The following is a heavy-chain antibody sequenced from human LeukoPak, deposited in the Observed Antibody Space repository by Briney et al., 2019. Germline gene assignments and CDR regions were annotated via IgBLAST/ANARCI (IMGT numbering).Heavy chain of an antibody. J-gene: IGHJ6*03. CDR1: GYSFTNYW. V-gene: IGHV5-51*01. CDR3: ARQNHYYYYMDV. Sequence: GESLKISCKASGYSFTNYWIGWVRQMPGRGLQWMGIIFPGDSDTRYSPSFQGQVTISADKSITTAYLQLSSLKASDTAIYYCARQNHYYYYMDVWGRGTAVTVSS. CDR2: IFPGDSDT.